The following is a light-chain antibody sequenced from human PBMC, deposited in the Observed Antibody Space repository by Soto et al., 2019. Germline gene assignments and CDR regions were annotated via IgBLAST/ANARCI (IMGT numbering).Light chain of an antibody. J-gene: IGKJ2*01. CDR2: KAS. Sequence: DIPMTQSPSILSASVADRVTITCRASHSISSWLAWYQQKPAKATKLLIYKASSLESGVPSRFSGSGSGTEFTLTISSLQPDDVATYYCQQFNSFYTFGQGPKLEL. CDR1: HSISSW. CDR3: QQFNSFYT. V-gene: IGKV1-5*03.